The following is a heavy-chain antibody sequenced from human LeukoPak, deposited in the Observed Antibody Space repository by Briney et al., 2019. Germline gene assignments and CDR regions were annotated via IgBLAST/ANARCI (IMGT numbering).Heavy chain of an antibody. D-gene: IGHD3-22*01. J-gene: IGHJ4*02. CDR1: GFTVGTNY. Sequence: GGSLRLSCAASGFTVGTNYMSWVRQAPGKGLEWVSIIYSGGSTYYADSVKGRFTISRDKSKNTLFLQMNSLRAEDTAVYYCASSGYYSDFDYWGQGTLVTVSS. CDR2: IYSGGST. V-gene: IGHV3-53*01. CDR3: ASSGYYSDFDY.